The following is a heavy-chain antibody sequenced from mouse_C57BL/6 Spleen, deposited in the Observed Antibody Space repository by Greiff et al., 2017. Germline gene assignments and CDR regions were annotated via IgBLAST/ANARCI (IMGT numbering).Heavy chain of an antibody. Sequence: EVQLQQSVAELVRPGASVKLSCTASGFNIKNTYMHWVKQRPEQGLEWIGRIDPANGNTKYAPKFQGKATITADTSSNTAYLQLSSLTSEDTAIYYCASPYDYGKKNFDCWGQGTTLTVSS. CDR3: ASPYDYGKKNFDC. J-gene: IGHJ2*01. V-gene: IGHV14-3*01. CDR2: IDPANGNT. D-gene: IGHD1-1*01. CDR1: GFNIKNTY.